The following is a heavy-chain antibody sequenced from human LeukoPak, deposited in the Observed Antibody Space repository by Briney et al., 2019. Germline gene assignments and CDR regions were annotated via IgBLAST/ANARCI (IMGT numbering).Heavy chain of an antibody. J-gene: IGHJ6*03. Sequence: SVKVSCKTSGGTFSSYAISRVRQAPGQGLEWMGRIIPILGIANYAQKFQGRVTITADTSTDTAYMELSSLRSEDTAVYYCATGLLQQLVRGYYYYMDVWGKGTTVTVSS. V-gene: IGHV1-69*04. CDR2: IIPILGIA. CDR3: ATGLLQQLVRGYYYYMDV. D-gene: IGHD6-13*01. CDR1: GGTFSSYA.